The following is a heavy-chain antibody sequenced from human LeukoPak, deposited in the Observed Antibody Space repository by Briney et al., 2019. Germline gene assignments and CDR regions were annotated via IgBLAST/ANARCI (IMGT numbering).Heavy chain of an antibody. V-gene: IGHV3-23*01. CDR3: AKWGDYDILTGYYDSDY. D-gene: IGHD3-9*01. J-gene: IGHJ4*02. Sequence: PGASLRLSCAASGFTFRNYAMSWVRQAPGKGLEWVSAVNGRDDSTYYADSVKGRFTIPRDNSKNTLYLQMNSLRAEDTAVYYCAKWGDYDILTGYYDSDYWGQGTLVTVSS. CDR2: VNGRDDST. CDR1: GFTFRNYA.